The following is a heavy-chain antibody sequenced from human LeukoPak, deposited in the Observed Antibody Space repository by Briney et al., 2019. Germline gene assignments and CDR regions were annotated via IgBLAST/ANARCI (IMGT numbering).Heavy chain of an antibody. CDR3: ARDTSGYRGY. V-gene: IGHV3-30-3*01. J-gene: IGHJ4*02. D-gene: IGHD3-10*01. CDR2: ISYDGSNK. CDR1: GFTFSSYA. Sequence: PGGSLRLSCAASGFTFSSYAMHWVRQAPGKGLEWVAVISYDGSNKYYADSVKGRFTISRDNSKNTLYLQMNSPRAEDTAVYYCARDTSGYRGYWGQGTLVTVSS.